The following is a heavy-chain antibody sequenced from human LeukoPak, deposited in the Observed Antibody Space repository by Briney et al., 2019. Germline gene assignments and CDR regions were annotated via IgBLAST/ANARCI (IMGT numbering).Heavy chain of an antibody. V-gene: IGHV3-53*01. CDR2: ISGSGGNT. Sequence: GGSLRLSCAASGFTVSSNYMSWVRQAPGKGLEWVSTISGSGGNTYYADSVKGRFTISRDNSKNTLYLQMNSLRAEDTAVYYCARDDDAFDIWGQGTMVTVSS. CDR1: GFTVSSNY. CDR3: ARDDDAFDI. J-gene: IGHJ3*02.